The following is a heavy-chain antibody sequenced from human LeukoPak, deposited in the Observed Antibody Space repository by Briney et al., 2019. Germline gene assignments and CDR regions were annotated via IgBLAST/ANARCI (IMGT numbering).Heavy chain of an antibody. D-gene: IGHD3-16*02. J-gene: IGHJ4*02. CDR2: INPNSGGT. V-gene: IGHV1-2*02. CDR1: GYPFTGYY. CDR3: ATLRSLFDY. Sequence: ASVKVSCKASGYPFTGYYMRWVRQAPGQGLEWMGWINPNSGGTNYAPKFQGRVTLTRDTSINTAYMELSRLKSDDTAIYYCATLRSLFDYWGQGTLVTVSS.